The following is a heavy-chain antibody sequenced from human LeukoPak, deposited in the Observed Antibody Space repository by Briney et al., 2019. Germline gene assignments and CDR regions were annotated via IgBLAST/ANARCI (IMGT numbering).Heavy chain of an antibody. CDR2: MRQDGSEI. CDR1: GFTFSSYW. CDR3: ARGGATRGRFEN. V-gene: IGHV3-7*01. J-gene: IGHJ4*02. D-gene: IGHD1-26*01. Sequence: GGSLRLSCAASGFTFSSYWMSWVRQAPGKGLDRVASMRQDGSEIYYVDSVKGRFTVSRDNPKNSLYLQMNSLRAEDTAVYYCARGGATRGRFENWGQGTLVTVSS.